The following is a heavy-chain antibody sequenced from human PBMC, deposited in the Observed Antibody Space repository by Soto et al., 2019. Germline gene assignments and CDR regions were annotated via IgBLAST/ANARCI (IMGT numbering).Heavy chain of an antibody. CDR2: INAGNGNT. D-gene: IGHD2-15*01. Sequence: QVQLVQSGAEVKKPGASVRVSCKASGYTFTSYPMHWVRQAPGQRLEWMGWINAGNGNTKYSQTFQGRVTITRDTSASTAYMELSSLRSEDTAVYYCAGQGGSSPPEYYFYYYGMDVWGQGTTVTVSS. CDR1: GYTFTSYP. V-gene: IGHV1-3*01. CDR3: AGQGGSSPPEYYFYYYGMDV. J-gene: IGHJ6*02.